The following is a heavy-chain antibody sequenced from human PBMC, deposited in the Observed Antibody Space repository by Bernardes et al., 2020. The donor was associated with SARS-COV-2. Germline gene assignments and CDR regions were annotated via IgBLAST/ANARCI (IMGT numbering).Heavy chain of an antibody. CDR3: ARAGKVLRYFDWSAYYFDD. CDR1: GYTFTGYY. Sequence: ASVKVSCKASGYTFTGYYMHWVRQAPGQGLEWMGWINPNSGGTNYAQKFQGWVTMTRDTSISTAYMELSRLRSDDTAVYYCARAGKVLRYFDWSAYYFDDRGQGTLVTVST. J-gene: IGHJ4*02. V-gene: IGHV1-2*04. CDR2: INPNSGGT. D-gene: IGHD3-9*01.